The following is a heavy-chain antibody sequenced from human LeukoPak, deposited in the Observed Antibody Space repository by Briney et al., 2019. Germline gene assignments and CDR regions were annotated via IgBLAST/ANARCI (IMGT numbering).Heavy chain of an antibody. V-gene: IGHV3-64*02. D-gene: IGHD3-22*01. CDR3: ARVFYDSGGNYYDY. J-gene: IGHJ4*02. Sequence: VVSRRLSCAASGFTFSSYAMHWVRQAPGKGLEYVSAISGSGGSTYYADSVKGRFTISRDNSKSTLYLQMGSLKPEDMGVYYCARVFYDSGGNYYDYWGQGTLVTVSS. CDR2: ISGSGGST. CDR1: GFTFSSYA.